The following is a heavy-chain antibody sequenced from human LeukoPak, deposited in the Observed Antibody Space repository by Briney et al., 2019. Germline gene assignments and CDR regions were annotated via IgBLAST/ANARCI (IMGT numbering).Heavy chain of an antibody. J-gene: IGHJ6*02. D-gene: IGHD2-2*01. Sequence: VGSLRLSCAASGFTFSSYALSWVRHAPREGLEWVSAIIGSGGSTCYADSVKGRFTISSDNSKNTLYLQMNSLREEDTAVYDCARYCITASCYGASSYYGMDVWGQGTTVTVSS. CDR1: GFTFSSYA. CDR3: ARYCITASCYGASSYYGMDV. V-gene: IGHV3-23*01. CDR2: IIGSGGST.